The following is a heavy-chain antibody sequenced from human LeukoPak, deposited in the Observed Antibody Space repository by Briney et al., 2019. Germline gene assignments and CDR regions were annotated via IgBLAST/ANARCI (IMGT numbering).Heavy chain of an antibody. V-gene: IGHV3-30*18. CDR1: GFTFSSYG. D-gene: IGHD3-10*01. Sequence: GRSLRLSCAASGFTFSSYGMHWVRQAPGKGLEWVAVISYDGSNKYYADSVKGRFTISRDNSKNTLYLQMNSLRAEDTAVYYCAKFNYYGSGSSYLPYYYGMDVWGQGTTVTVFS. CDR3: AKFNYYGSGSSYLPYYYGMDV. J-gene: IGHJ6*02. CDR2: ISYDGSNK.